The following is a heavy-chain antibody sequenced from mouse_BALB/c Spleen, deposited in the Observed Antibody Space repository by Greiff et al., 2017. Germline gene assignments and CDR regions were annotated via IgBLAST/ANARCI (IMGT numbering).Heavy chain of an antibody. J-gene: IGHJ3*01. Sequence: QVQLQQSGPGLVAPSQSLSITCTVSGFSLTSYGVHWVRQPPGKGLEWLGVIWAGGSTNYNSALMSRLSISKDNSKSQVFLKMNSLQTDDTAMYYCARDRYGNIFAYWGQGTLVTVSA. CDR3: ARDRYGNIFAY. D-gene: IGHD2-1*01. CDR2: IWAGGST. V-gene: IGHV2-9*02. CDR1: GFSLTSYG.